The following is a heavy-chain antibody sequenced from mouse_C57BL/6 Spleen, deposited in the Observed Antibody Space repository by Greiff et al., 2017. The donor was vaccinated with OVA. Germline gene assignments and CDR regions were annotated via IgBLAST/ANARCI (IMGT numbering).Heavy chain of an antibody. V-gene: IGHV5-9-1*02. J-gene: IGHJ1*03. CDR2: ISSGGDYI. CDR3: TRDDGYFDV. D-gene: IGHD2-12*01. Sequence: EVKLQESGEGLVKPGGSLKLSCAASGFTFSSYAMSWVRQTPEKRLEWVAYISSGGDYIYYADTVKGRFTISRDNARNTLYLQMSSLKSEDTAMYYCTRDDGYFDVWGTGTTVTVSS. CDR1: GFTFSSYA.